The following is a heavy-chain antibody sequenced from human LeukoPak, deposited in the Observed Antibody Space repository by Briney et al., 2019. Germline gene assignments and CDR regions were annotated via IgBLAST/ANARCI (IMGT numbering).Heavy chain of an antibody. CDR3: ARDKYDSSGYYFDY. CDR2: IYTSGST. CDR1: XXSXY. J-gene: IGHJ4*02. V-gene: IGHV4-4*07. Sequence: XXSXYWSXXRQPAGKGXEWXXXIYTSGSTNYNPSLKSRVTMSVDTSKNQFSLKLSSVTAADTAVYYCARDKYDSSGYYFDYWGQGTLVTVPS. D-gene: IGHD3-22*01.